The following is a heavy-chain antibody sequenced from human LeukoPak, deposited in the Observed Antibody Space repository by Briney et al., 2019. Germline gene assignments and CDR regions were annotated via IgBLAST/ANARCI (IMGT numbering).Heavy chain of an antibody. J-gene: IGHJ4*02. CDR1: GCTFSTYW. V-gene: IGHV3-74*01. CDR2: ITSDGSST. CDR3: ARLYSSSSSDY. Sequence: QPGGSLRLSCAASGCTFSTYWMHWVRQAPGKGPVWVSRITSDGSSTSYADSVKGRFTISRDNAKNTLYLQMNSLRAEDTAVYYCARLYSSSSSDYWGQGTLVTVSS. D-gene: IGHD6-13*01.